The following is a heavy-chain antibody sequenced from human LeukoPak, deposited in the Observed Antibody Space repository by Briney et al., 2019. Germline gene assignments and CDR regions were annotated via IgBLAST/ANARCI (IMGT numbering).Heavy chain of an antibody. CDR1: GGTFSSYA. Sequence: GASVKVSCKASGGTFSSYAISWVRQAPGQGLEWMGGIIPIFGTANYAQKFQGRVTITADESTSTAYMELNSLRSEDTAVYYCARGPYYGSGSDWGQGTLVTVSS. CDR2: IIPIFGTA. D-gene: IGHD3-10*01. CDR3: ARGPYYGSGSD. J-gene: IGHJ4*02. V-gene: IGHV1-69*13.